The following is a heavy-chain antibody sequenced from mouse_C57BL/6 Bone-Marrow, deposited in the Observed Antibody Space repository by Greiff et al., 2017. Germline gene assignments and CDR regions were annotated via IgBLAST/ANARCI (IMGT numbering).Heavy chain of an antibody. CDR1: GYTFTSYG. CDR3: ARDYCGSGGSYFDV. V-gene: IGHV1-81*01. CDR2: IYPRSGNT. Sequence: QVQLQQSGAELARPGASVKLSCKASGYTFTSYGISWVKQRTGQGLEWIGEIYPRSGNTYYNEKFKGKATLTADKSSSTAYMELRSLTSEDSAVYVCARDYCGSGGSYFDVWGTGTTVTVSS. J-gene: IGHJ1*03. D-gene: IGHD1-1*01.